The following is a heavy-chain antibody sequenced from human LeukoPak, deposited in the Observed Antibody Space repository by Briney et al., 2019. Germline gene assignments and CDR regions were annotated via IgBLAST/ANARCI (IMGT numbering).Heavy chain of an antibody. CDR2: INHSGST. D-gene: IGHD5-18*01. J-gene: IGHJ4*02. V-gene: IGHV4-34*01. CDR1: GGSFSGYY. Sequence: SETLSLTCAVYGGSFSGYYWSWIRQPPGKGLEWIGEINHSGSTNYNPSLKSRVTISVDTSKNQFSLKLSSVTAADTAVYYCARGPYSYGLYYFDYWGQGTLVTVSS. CDR3: ARGPYSYGLYYFDY.